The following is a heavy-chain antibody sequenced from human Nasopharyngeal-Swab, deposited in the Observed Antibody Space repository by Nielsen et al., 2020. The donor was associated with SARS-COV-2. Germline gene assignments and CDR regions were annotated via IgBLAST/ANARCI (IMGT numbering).Heavy chain of an antibody. J-gene: IGHJ6*03. Sequence: SETLSLTCTVSGGSISSSSYYWGWIRQPPGKGLEWIGSIYYSGSTYYNPSLKSRVTISVDTSKNQFSLKLTSVTAADTAVYYCVRPYYYYMDVWGEGTTVTVSS. V-gene: IGHV4-39*07. CDR3: VRPYYYYMDV. CDR2: IYYSGST. CDR1: GGSISSSSYY.